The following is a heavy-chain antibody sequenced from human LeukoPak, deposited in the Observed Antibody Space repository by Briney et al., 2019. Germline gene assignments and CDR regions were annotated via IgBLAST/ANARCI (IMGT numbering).Heavy chain of an antibody. CDR1: GFTSSNYG. V-gene: IGHV3-33*01. CDR3: ARDGYYVLDY. D-gene: IGHD3-10*02. J-gene: IGHJ4*02. Sequence: GRSPRLSCAASGFTSSNYGMFWVRQAPGKGLEWVTFIWYDGSNKYYADSVKGRFTISRDNSKNTLYLQMNSLRVEDTAVYFCARDGYYVLDYWGQGTLVTVSS. CDR2: IWYDGSNK.